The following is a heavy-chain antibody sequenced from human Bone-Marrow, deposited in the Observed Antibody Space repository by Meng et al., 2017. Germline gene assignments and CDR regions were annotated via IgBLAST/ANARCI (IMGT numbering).Heavy chain of an antibody. Sequence: GGSLRLSCAASGFTFSSYAMHWVRQAPGKGLEWVAVISYDGSNKYYADSVKGRFTISRDKSKNTLYLQMNSLRAEDTAVYYCARGSPPSPIYFDYWGQGTLVTVSS. J-gene: IGHJ4*02. CDR3: ARGSPPSPIYFDY. CDR2: ISYDGSNK. D-gene: IGHD2-15*01. V-gene: IGHV3-30*04. CDR1: GFTFSSYA.